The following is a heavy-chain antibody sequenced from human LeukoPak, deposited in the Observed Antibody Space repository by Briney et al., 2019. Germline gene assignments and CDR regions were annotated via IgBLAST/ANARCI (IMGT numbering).Heavy chain of an antibody. CDR2: VSSSGTST. V-gene: IGHV3-23*01. CDR1: GFTFSTYA. CDR3: AKAGDQNYYYYMDV. J-gene: IGHJ6*03. Sequence: PGGSLRLSCAASGFTFSTYAMSWVRQAPGKGLEWVSAVSSSGTSTYYADSVKGRFTISRDNSKNTLYLQMNSLRAEDTAVYYCAKAGDQNYYYYMDVWGKGTTVTVSS. D-gene: IGHD4-17*01.